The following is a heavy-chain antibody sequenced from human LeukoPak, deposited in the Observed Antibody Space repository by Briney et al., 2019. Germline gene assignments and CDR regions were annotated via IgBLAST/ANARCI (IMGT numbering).Heavy chain of an antibody. CDR2: IYYSGST. V-gene: IGHV4-59*01. Sequence: SETLSLTCTVAGGSISSYYWGWIRQPPGKGLEWIGYIYYSGSTNYNPSLKSRVTISVDTSKNQFSLKLSSVTAADTAVYYCARDLRARYYYYGMDVWGQGTTVTVSS. D-gene: IGHD5-12*01. J-gene: IGHJ6*02. CDR3: ARDLRARYYYYGMDV. CDR1: GGSISSYY.